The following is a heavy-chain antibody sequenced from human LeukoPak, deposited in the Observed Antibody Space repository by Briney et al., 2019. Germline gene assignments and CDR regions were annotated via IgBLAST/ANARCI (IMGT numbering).Heavy chain of an antibody. J-gene: IGHJ4*02. Sequence: GSLRLSCAASGFTFSSYSMNWVRQAPGKGLEWVSSISSSSSYIYYADSVKGRFTISRDNAKNSLYLQMNSLRAEDTAVYYCARGSSSSNYFDYWGQGTLVTVSS. CDR3: ARGSSSSNYFDY. CDR1: GFTFSSYS. D-gene: IGHD6-6*01. CDR2: ISSSSSYI. V-gene: IGHV3-21*01.